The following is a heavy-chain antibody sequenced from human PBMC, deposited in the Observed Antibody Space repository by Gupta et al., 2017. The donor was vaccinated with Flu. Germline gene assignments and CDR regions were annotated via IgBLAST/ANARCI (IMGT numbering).Heavy chain of an antibody. V-gene: IGHV3-30*18. Sequence: QVQLVQSGGGVVLPGSSLRLSCAASGFIFSDYVMHWVRQVPGKGLEWMAVMSDDGSNQWYADSVRGRFTISRDNSENTLILQMNSLRRDDTAVYYCAKGGRHNWNFDGDYWGQGTLVTVSS. CDR1: GFIFSDYV. D-gene: IGHD1-7*01. CDR2: MSDDGSNQ. CDR3: AKGGRHNWNFDGDY. J-gene: IGHJ4*02.